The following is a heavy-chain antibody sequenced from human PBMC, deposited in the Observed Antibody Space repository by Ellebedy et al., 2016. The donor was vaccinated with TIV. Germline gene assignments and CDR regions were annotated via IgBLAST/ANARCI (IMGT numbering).Heavy chain of an antibody. CDR2: ISYDGSNK. CDR1: GFTFSSYG. V-gene: IGHV3-30*18. D-gene: IGHD6-6*01. J-gene: IGHJ5*02. Sequence: GGSLRLXXAASGFTFSSYGMHWVRQAPGKGLEWVAVISYDGSNKYYADSVKGRFTISRDNSKNTLYLQMNSLRAEDTAVYYCAKDPGGRYSSSSIGWFDPWGQGTLVTVSS. CDR3: AKDPGGRYSSSSIGWFDP.